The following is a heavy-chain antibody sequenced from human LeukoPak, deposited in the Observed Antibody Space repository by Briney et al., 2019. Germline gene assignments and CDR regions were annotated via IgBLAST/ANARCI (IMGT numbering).Heavy chain of an antibody. D-gene: IGHD3-10*01. CDR2: IYYSGST. CDR1: GGSNSSYY. J-gene: IGHJ6*02. V-gene: IGHV4-59*01. CDR3: ARSDRPGSPYYYYYGMDV. Sequence: SETLSLTCTVSGGSNSSYYWSWIRQPPGKELEWLGNIYYSGSTNYNPSLKSRVTISVDTSKNQFSLKLSSVTAADTAVYYCARSDRPGSPYYYYYGMDVWGQGTTVTVSS.